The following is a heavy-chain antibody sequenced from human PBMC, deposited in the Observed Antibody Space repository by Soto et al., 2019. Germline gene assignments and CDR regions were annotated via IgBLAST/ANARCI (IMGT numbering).Heavy chain of an antibody. J-gene: IGHJ6*03. CDR3: ARGGLVVPAAIRGSYYYNMDF. Sequence: QVQLQQWGAGLLKPSETLSLTCAVYGGSFSGYYWSWIRQPPGKGLEWIGEINHSGSTNYNPSLKRRVTISVDTSKNQFSLKLSSVTAADTAVYYCARGGLVVPAAIRGSYYYNMDFWGKGTTVTVSS. CDR2: INHSGST. V-gene: IGHV4-34*01. D-gene: IGHD2-2*02. CDR1: GGSFSGYY.